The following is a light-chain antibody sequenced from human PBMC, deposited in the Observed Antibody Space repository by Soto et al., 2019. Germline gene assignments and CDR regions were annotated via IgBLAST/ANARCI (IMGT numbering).Light chain of an antibody. CDR3: AAWDDSLNGYV. CDR1: SSNIGSNT. CDR2: ANN. V-gene: IGLV1-44*01. Sequence: QSVLTQPPSASGTPGQRVTISCSGSSSNIGSNTVNWYQQLPGTAPKLLIHANNRRRSGVPDRFSGSKSGTSASLAISWLQSEEADYYCAAWDDSLNGYVYGTGTKVTVL. J-gene: IGLJ1*01.